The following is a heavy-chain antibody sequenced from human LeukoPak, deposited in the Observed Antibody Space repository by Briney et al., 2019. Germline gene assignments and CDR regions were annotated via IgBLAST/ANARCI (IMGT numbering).Heavy chain of an antibody. CDR2: ISGGGSST. V-gene: IGHV3-23*01. CDR3: AKDGTSGWYVGNWFDP. D-gene: IGHD6-19*01. J-gene: IGHJ5*02. CDR1: GFTFITYT. Sequence: GGSLRLSCAASGFTFITYTMIWVRQAPGKGLEWVSGISGGGSSTYDADSVMGRFTISRDNSKNTLYLQMNSLRAEDTAVYYCAKDGTSGWYVGNWFDPWGQGTLVTVSS.